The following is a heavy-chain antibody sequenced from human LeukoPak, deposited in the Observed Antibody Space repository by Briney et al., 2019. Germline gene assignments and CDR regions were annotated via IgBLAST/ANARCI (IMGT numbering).Heavy chain of an antibody. CDR3: ARGRWGTSYYGMDV. V-gene: IGHV1-8*01. D-gene: IGHD1-14*01. CDR1: AYTFTNYD. J-gene: IGHJ6*02. CDR2: MNPNSGNT. Sequence: ASVKVSCKASAYTFTNYDINWVRQATGQGLEWMGWMNPNSGNTGYAQKFPGRVTMTRNTSISTAYMELSSLRSEDTAVYYCARGRWGTSYYGMDVWGQGTTVSVSS.